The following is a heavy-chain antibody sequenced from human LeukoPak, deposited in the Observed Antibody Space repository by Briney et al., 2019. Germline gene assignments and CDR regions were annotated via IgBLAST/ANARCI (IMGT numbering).Heavy chain of an antibody. CDR3: ARVRGTKGYCSGGSCFYFDY. J-gene: IGHJ4*02. Sequence: GGSLRLSCAASGFTFSDYDMSWIRQAPGKGPECISYINTSGGTKYYADSVKGRFTISRGNAYNSLYLQMNSLRAEDTAVYYCARVRGTKGYCSGGSCFYFDYWGQGTLVTVSS. CDR1: GFTFSDYD. CDR2: INTSGGTK. V-gene: IGHV3-11*04. D-gene: IGHD2-15*01.